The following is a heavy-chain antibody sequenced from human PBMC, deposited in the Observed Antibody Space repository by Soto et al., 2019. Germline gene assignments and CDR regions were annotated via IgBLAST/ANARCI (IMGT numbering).Heavy chain of an antibody. CDR1: GYTFASYY. J-gene: IGHJ4*02. CDR3: ARDPGYCSGGSCYGWYYFDY. V-gene: IGHV1-46*01. D-gene: IGHD2-15*01. Sequence: GASVKVSCTASGYTFASYYMHWVRQAPGQGLEWMGIINPSGGSTSYAQKFQGRVTMTRDTSTSTVYMELSSLRSEDTAVYYCARDPGYCSGGSCYGWYYFDYWGQGTLVTVSS. CDR2: INPSGGST.